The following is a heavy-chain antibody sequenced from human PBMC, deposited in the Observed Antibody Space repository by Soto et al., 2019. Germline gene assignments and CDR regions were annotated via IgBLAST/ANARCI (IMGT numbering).Heavy chain of an antibody. J-gene: IGHJ4*02. CDR3: SRSPKGAVVFSFDY. CDR1: GYSFTSYW. V-gene: IGHV5-51*01. CDR2: SYPGESDT. D-gene: IGHD3-16*02. Sequence: PGASLKISCKGSGYSFTSYWIGWVRQMPGKGLDGVGLSYPGESDTRYSPSFQGQVTISADKSIGTAYLQWSSLKASDTAMHYWSRSPKGAVVFSFDYWGQGTLVTVSS.